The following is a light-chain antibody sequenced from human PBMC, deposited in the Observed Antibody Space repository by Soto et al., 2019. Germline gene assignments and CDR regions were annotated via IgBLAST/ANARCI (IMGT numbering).Light chain of an antibody. V-gene: IGLV2-14*01. CDR2: EVS. J-gene: IGLJ2*01. CDR1: SSDVGGYNY. CDR3: CSYTSSSTVV. Sequence: QSALTQSASVSGSPGQSITISCTGTSSDVGGYNYVSWYQQHPGKAPKVMIYEVSNRPSGGSNRFSGSKSGNTASLTISGLQAEDEADYYCCSYTSSSTVVFGGGTQLTVL.